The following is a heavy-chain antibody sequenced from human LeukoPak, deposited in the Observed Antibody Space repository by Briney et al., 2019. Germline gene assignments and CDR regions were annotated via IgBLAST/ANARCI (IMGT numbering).Heavy chain of an antibody. J-gene: IGHJ4*02. Sequence: GASVKVSCKASGYTFTSYDINWVRQATGQGPEWMGWMNPNSGNTGYAQKFQGRVTMTRNTSISTAYMELSSLRSEDTAVYYCARATSSGWYLYRLDYWGQGTLVTVSS. CDR2: MNPNSGNT. CDR1: GYTFTSYD. CDR3: ARATSSGWYLYRLDY. V-gene: IGHV1-8*01. D-gene: IGHD6-19*01.